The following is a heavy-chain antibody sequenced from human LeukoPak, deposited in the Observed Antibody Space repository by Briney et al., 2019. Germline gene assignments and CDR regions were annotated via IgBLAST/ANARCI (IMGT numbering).Heavy chain of an antibody. CDR3: ARGGKQLVRRYFDY. V-gene: IGHV3-21*01. CDR1: GFTFSSYS. Sequence: GGSLRLSCAASGFTFSSYSMNWVRQAPGKGLEWVSSISSSSSYIYYADSVKGRFTISRDNAKNSLYLQMNSLRAEDTAVYYCARGGKQLVRRYFDYWGQGTLVTVSS. D-gene: IGHD6-6*01. CDR2: ISSSSSYI. J-gene: IGHJ4*02.